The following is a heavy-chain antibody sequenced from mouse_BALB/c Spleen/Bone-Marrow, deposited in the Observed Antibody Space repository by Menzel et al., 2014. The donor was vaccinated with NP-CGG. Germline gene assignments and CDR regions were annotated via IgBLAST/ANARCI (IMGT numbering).Heavy chain of an antibody. V-gene: IGHV4-1*02. D-gene: IGHD1-1*01. J-gene: IGHJ4*01. Sequence: EVKLMESGGGLAQPGRSLKLSCAASGFDFSGYWMSWVRQAPGKGLEWIGEINPDSSTINYTPSLKDKFIISRDNAKNTLYLQMSEVRSEDTALYYCARLGYYGVMAYWGQGTSVTVSS. CDR1: GFDFSGYW. CDR3: ARLGYYGVMAY. CDR2: INPDSSTI.